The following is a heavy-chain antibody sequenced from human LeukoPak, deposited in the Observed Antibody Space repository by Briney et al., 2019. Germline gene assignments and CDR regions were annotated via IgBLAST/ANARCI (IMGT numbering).Heavy chain of an antibody. Sequence: GGSLRLSCAASGFTFSDYAMNWVRQAPGKGLEWVSSISSGGSYISYADSVKGRFTVSRDNAKDSLFLQMRGLRDEDTAVYYCARGRMAEGFDPWGQGTLVIVSS. CDR3: ARGRMAEGFDP. CDR1: GFTFSDYA. D-gene: IGHD2-8*01. CDR2: ISSGGSYI. J-gene: IGHJ5*02. V-gene: IGHV3-21*01.